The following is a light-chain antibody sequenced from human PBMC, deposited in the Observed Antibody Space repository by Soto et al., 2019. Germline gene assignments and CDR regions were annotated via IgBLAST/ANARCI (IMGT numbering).Light chain of an antibody. CDR2: EVT. Sequence: QSVLTQPSSLSGSPGQSITISCTGTTSDVGGFNYVSWYQHHPGKAPKLIIYEVTSRPSGVSNRFSGSKSGNTASLTISGLQAEDEADYYCSSYTSTSPIYVFGTGTKVTVL. J-gene: IGLJ1*01. CDR3: SSYTSTSPIYV. V-gene: IGLV2-14*01. CDR1: TSDVGGFNY.